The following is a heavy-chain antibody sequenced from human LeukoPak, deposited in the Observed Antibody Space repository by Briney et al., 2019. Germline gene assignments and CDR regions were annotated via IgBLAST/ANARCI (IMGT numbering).Heavy chain of an antibody. V-gene: IGHV4-61*01. CDR1: GGSVSTGSSY. D-gene: IGHD1-14*01. CDR2: IFYSGYT. CDR3: ARDRLRGNRGGYAFDM. Sequence: SQTLSLTCTVSGGSVSTGSSYWSWLRQPPGKGLEWIVHIFYSGYTSYNPSLKCRVTISVDMSKNQFSLKLSSVIAADTAVYYCARDRLRGNRGGYAFDMWGQGTLVTVSS. J-gene: IGHJ3*02.